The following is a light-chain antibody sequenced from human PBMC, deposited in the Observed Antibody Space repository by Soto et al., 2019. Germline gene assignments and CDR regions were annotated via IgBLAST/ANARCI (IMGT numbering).Light chain of an antibody. CDR1: QNLGTLY. Sequence: EIVWTQSPGTLSLSPGERGTLSCRSSQNLGTLYLAWFQQKSGQAPRLLIYSASRRATGIPDRFSGSGSGTDFTLTISRLEPEDFAVYYCQQYGSSTKWTFGQGTKVDIK. V-gene: IGKV3-20*01. CDR2: SAS. CDR3: QQYGSSTKWT. J-gene: IGKJ1*01.